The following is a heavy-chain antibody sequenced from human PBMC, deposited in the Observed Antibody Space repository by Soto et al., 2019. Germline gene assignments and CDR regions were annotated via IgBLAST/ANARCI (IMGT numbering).Heavy chain of an antibody. CDR1: GGSISSSSYY. J-gene: IGHJ4*02. D-gene: IGHD3-10*01. CDR3: ARHWWGLEEGFGEYDY. Sequence: QLQLQESGPGLVKPSETLSLTCTVSGGSISSSSYYWGWIRQPPGKGLEWIGSIYYSGSTYYNPSLKSRVTISVDTSKNQFSLKLSSVTAADTAVYYCARHWWGLEEGFGEYDYWGQGTLVTVSS. CDR2: IYYSGST. V-gene: IGHV4-39*01.